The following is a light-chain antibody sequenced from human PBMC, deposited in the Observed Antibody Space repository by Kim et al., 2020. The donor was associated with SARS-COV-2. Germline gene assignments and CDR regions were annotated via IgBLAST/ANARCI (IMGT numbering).Light chain of an antibody. V-gene: IGLV10-54*04. Sequence: QAGLTQPPSVSKGLRQTATLTCTGNNNNVGDQGAAWLQQHQGHPPKLLSYRNNNRPSGISERFSASRSGNTASLTITGLQPEDEADYYCSAWDSSLSAPVFGGGTQLTVL. J-gene: IGLJ3*02. CDR3: SAWDSSLSAPV. CDR1: NNNVGDQG. CDR2: RNN.